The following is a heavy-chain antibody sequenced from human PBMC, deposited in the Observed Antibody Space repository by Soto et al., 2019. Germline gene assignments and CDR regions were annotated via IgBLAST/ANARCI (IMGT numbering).Heavy chain of an antibody. CDR3: ARSQRVGYHYEGHYFDY. Sequence: EARLLESGGGLVQPGGSLRLSCAASGFTFSTYWMNWVRQAPGKGLEWVAKIRHDSTERFYGDSVKGRFTVSRDDATESLFLQMNSLRVEDTAVYYCARSQRVGYHYEGHYFDYWGQGILVTVSS. D-gene: IGHD3-22*01. CDR2: IRHDSTER. CDR1: GFTFSTYW. V-gene: IGHV3-7*03. J-gene: IGHJ4*02.